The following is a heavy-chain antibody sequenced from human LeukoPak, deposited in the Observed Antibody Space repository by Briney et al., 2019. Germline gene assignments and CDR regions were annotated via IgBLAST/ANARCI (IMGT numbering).Heavy chain of an antibody. CDR2: ISWNSGNK. V-gene: IGHV3-9*01. J-gene: IGHJ4*02. Sequence: GGSLRLSCSASGFTFDDYAMHWVRQAPGKGLEWVSNISWNSGNKGYAVSVKGRFTISRDNAKNSLYLQMNSLGAEDTALYFCARYNGSTYAYDYWGQGTLVTVSS. CDR1: GFTFDDYA. CDR3: ARYNGSTYAYDY. D-gene: IGHD3-16*01.